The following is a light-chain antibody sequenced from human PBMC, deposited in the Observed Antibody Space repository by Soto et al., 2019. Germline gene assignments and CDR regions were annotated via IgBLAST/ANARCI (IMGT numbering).Light chain of an antibody. V-gene: IGLV3-9*01. J-gene: IGLJ2*01. CDR3: QVWDSSTAV. CDR2: RDS. Sequence: SYELTQPLSVSVALGQTARITCGGNNIGSKNVHWYQQKPGQAPVLVIYRDSNRPSGIPERFSGSNSGNTATLTISRAQAGDEVDYYCQVWDSSTAVFGGGTKVTVL. CDR1: NIGSKN.